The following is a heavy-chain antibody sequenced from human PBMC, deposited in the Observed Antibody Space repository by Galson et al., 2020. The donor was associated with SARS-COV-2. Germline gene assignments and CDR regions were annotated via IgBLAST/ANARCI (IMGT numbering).Heavy chain of an antibody. CDR2: ISYDGSNK. J-gene: IGHJ4*02. Sequence: GESLKISCAASGFTFSSYGMHWVRQAPGKGQERVAAISYDGSNKYYADSVKGRFTISRDNSKNTLYLQMNSLRAEDTAVYYCAKDLTIVVVPAANFDYWGQGTLVTVSS. CDR3: AKDLTIVVVPAANFDY. CDR1: GFTFSSYG. D-gene: IGHD2-2*01. V-gene: IGHV3-30*18.